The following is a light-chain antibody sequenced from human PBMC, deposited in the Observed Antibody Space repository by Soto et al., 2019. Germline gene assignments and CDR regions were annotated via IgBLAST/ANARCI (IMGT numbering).Light chain of an antibody. V-gene: IGLV1-47*01. CDR3: AVWDSSLNGVA. J-gene: IGLJ2*01. CDR2: RND. CDR1: NSNMGRNY. Sequence: QSVLTQTPSASGTPAQRGTISCSGSNSNMGRNYVYWYQQVPGTAPKLLMYRNDVRPSGVPDRITGSKSGTSASLAISGLRSEDDADYYCAVWDSSLNGVAFGGGTKLTVL.